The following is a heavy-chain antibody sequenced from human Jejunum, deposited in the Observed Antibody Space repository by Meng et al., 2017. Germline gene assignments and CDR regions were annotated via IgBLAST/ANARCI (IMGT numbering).Heavy chain of an antibody. D-gene: IGHD3/OR15-3a*01. V-gene: IGHV2-5*08. CDR3: AHRSKVRGLDY. CDR2: IYWDDDK. Sequence: TLSLTCTVSGASVSNGSYFWSWFRQPPGKALEWLALIYWDDDKRYSPSLRNRLTLTRDTSKNQVVLTMTNVDPVDTATYYCAHRSKVRGLDYWGQGTLVTVSS. J-gene: IGHJ4*02. CDR1: GASVSNGSYF.